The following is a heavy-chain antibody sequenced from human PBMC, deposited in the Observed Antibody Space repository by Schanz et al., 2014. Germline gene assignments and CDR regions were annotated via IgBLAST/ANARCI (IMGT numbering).Heavy chain of an antibody. Sequence: QVQLVQSGAEVKKPGASVKVSCKASGYTFTSYYMHWVRQATGQGLEWMGWMNSKTGNTGYAQRFQGRVTMTRDTSTSTVYMELSSLRSEDTAVYYCARGGFFDSTSFDSWGQGTLVTVSS. CDR3: ARGGFFDSTSFDS. CDR1: GYTFTSYY. V-gene: IGHV1-46*03. J-gene: IGHJ4*02. CDR2: MNSKTGNT. D-gene: IGHD2-2*01.